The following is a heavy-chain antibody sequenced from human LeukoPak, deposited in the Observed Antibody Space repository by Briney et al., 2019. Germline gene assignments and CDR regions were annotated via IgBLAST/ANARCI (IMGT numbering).Heavy chain of an antibody. Sequence: QSGGSLRLSCAASGFAFSSYGMHWVRQAPGKGLEWVAYIHYDSTTEDYADSVKGRFTISRDNSKNTLYLQMNSLRAEDTAVYYCARESGAPFGYWGQGTLVTVSS. CDR3: ARESGAPFGY. CDR2: IHYDSTTE. J-gene: IGHJ4*02. CDR1: GFAFSSYG. V-gene: IGHV3-30*02. D-gene: IGHD1-26*01.